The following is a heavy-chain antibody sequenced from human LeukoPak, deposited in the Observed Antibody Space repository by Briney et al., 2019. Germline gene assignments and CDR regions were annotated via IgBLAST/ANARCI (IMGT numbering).Heavy chain of an antibody. D-gene: IGHD6-13*01. CDR1: GFTFSSVA. CDR2: ISESGGGT. V-gene: IGHV3-23*01. CDR3: AKITGRIAATGRGVFDI. J-gene: IGHJ3*02. Sequence: GGSLRLSCEASGFTFSSVAMSWVRQAPGKGLEWVSTISESGGGTYPADSVKGRFTISRDNSKSTLYLQMNRLRAEDTAEYYCAKITGRIAATGRGVFDIWGQGTMVTVSS.